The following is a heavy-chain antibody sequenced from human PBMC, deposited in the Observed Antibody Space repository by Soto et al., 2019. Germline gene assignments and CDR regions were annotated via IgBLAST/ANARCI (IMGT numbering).Heavy chain of an antibody. D-gene: IGHD1-1*01. Sequence: GWSLRLSCATSGFTFSSDWMHWVRQAPGKGLVWVSRINKDGSYKNYADFVEGRFTIPRDYDKSQLYLQMVRVRREDTAVYYCARAGLEPFDCLGKGALITVSS. J-gene: IGHJ4*02. CDR2: INKDGSYK. V-gene: IGHV3-74*01. CDR1: GFTFSSDW. CDR3: ARAGLEPFDC.